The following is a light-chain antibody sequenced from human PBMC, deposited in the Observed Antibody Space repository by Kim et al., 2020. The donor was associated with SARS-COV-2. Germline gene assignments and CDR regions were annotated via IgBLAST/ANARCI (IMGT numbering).Light chain of an antibody. CDR3: SSYASNIAWV. V-gene: IGLV2-8*01. J-gene: IGLJ3*02. CDR1: SSDVGGYNY. CDR2: EVG. Sequence: QSALTQPPSASGSPGQSVTISCTGTSSDVGGYNYVSWYQQHPGKAPKLMIYEVGKRSSGVPDRFSGSKSGNTASLTVSGLQAEDEADYYCSSYASNIAWVFGGGTQLTVL.